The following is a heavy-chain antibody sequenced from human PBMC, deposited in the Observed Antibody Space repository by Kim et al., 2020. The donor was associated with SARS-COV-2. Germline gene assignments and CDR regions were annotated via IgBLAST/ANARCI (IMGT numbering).Heavy chain of an antibody. CDR2: IYYSGST. CDR3: AKHRYGSGSETWFDP. D-gene: IGHD3-10*01. V-gene: IGHV4-39*01. J-gene: IGHJ5*02. CDR1: AGSISSSSYY. Sequence: SETLSLTCTVSAGSISSSSYYWGWIRQPPGKGLEWIGSIYYSGSTYYNPSLKSRVTISVDTSKNPFSLKLSSVTAADTAVYYCAKHRYGSGSETWFDPSVQGTLVTVSS.